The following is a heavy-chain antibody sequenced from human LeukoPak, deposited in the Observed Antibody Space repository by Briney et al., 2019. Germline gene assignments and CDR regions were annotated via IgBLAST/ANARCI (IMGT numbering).Heavy chain of an antibody. D-gene: IGHD3-3*01. J-gene: IGHJ4*02. CDR2: INTDGSIT. Sequence: GGSLRLSCAASGFTFSSYWMHWVRQAPGKGLEWVSRINTDGSITSYADSVKGRFTISRDNAKNTLYLQMNSLRAEDTAVYYCARVLQGEWFFDYWGQGTLVTVSS. CDR1: GFTFSSYW. V-gene: IGHV3-74*01. CDR3: ARVLQGEWFFDY.